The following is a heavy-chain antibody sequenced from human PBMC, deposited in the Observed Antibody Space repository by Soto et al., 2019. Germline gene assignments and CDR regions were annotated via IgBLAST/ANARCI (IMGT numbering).Heavy chain of an antibody. J-gene: IGHJ2*01. D-gene: IGHD4-17*01. CDR2: IYYSGST. V-gene: IGHV4-30-4*01. CDR3: ARDDYRFDGVWYLDL. Sequence: QVQLQESGPGLVKPSQTLSLTCTVSGGSISSGDYYWSWIRQPPGKGLEWIGYIYYSGSTYYNPSLKSRFTISVDTSKNHFALKLSSVTASARAVYYCARDDYRFDGVWYLDLWGRGTLVTVSS. CDR1: GGSISSGDYY.